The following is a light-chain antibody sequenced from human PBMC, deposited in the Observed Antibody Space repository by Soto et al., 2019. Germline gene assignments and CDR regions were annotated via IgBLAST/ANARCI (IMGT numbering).Light chain of an antibody. CDR1: SSDVGGYDL. J-gene: IGLJ3*02. Sequence: QSVLTQPASVSGSPGQSITISCTGTSSDVGGYDLVSWYQQHPGKAPKLIIYEGSKRPSGISNRFSGSKSGNTASPIISGLQGDDEGDYYCCAYVSSNTLLFGGGTKLTVL. CDR3: CAYVSSNTLL. CDR2: EGS. V-gene: IGLV2-23*01.